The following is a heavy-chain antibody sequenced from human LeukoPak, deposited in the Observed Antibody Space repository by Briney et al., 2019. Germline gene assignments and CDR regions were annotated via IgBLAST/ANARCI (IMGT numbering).Heavy chain of an antibody. CDR3: ARTYSSGAFDI. J-gene: IGHJ3*02. CDR1: GGSISSYY. CDR2: FHYSGTT. V-gene: IGHV4-59*08. D-gene: IGHD6-25*01. Sequence: SETLSLTCTVSGGSISSYYWSWIRQPPGKELEWIGYFHYSGTTNYNPSLKSRVTISVDTSKNQFSLKLRFVTAADTAVYYCARTYSSGAFDIWGQGTMVAVSS.